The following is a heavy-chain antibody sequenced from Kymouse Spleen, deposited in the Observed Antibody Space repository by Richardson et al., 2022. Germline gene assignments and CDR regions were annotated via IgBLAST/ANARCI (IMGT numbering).Heavy chain of an antibody. Sequence: QVQLVESGGGVVQPGRSLRLSCAASGFTFSSYGMHWVRQAPGKGLEWVAVIWYDGSNKYYADSVKGRFTISRDNSKNTLYLQMNSLRAEDTAVYYCARDTSQNIVSMVRGVVAFYYYGMDVWGQGTTVTVSS. CDR2: IWYDGSNK. CDR3: ARDTSQNIVSMVRGVVAFYYYGMDV. J-gene: IGHJ6*02. CDR1: GFTFSSYG. V-gene: IGHV3-33*01. D-gene: IGHD3-10*01.